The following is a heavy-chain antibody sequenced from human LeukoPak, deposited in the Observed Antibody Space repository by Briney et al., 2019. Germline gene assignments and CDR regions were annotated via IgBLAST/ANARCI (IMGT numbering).Heavy chain of an antibody. J-gene: IGHJ4*02. D-gene: IGHD3-3*01. Sequence: SETLSLTGDVSGGSVTSTNWWTWVGKPPGKGLNWIGEVHLDGRTNYNPSLKSRLIMSVDLPENHISLKLTSVTAADTAVYYCAREGGFYRPLDYSGQGTLVTVSS. CDR3: AREGGFYRPLDY. CDR2: VHLDGRT. V-gene: IGHV4-4*02. CDR1: GGSVTSTNW.